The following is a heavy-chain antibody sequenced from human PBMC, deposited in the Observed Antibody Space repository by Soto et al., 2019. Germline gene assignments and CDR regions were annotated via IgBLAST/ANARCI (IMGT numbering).Heavy chain of an antibody. D-gene: IGHD3-10*01. V-gene: IGHV4-30-2*01. J-gene: IGHJ5*02. CDR2: IYHSGST. CDR1: GGSISSGGYS. Sequence: SETLSLTCAVSGGSISSGGYSWSWIRQPPGKGLEWIGYIYHSGSTYYNPSLKSRVTISVDRSKNQFSLKLSSVTAADTAVYYCARARGSGSYYNALFDPWGQGTLVTVSS. CDR3: ARARGSGSYYNALFDP.